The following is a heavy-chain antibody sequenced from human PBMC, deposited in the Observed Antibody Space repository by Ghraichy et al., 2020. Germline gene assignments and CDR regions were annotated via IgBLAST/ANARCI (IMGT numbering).Heavy chain of an antibody. CDR1: GFAFNTYW. J-gene: IGHJ4*02. CDR2: IKEDGSEK. V-gene: IGHV3-7*01. D-gene: IGHD3-22*01. Sequence: GGYLRLSCAASGFAFNTYWMTWVRQAPGKGLEWVANIKEDGSEKYYVDSVKGRFTISRDNAKNSLYLQMNSLRADDTAVYYCAREYYYNSSGYGSIAYWAQGTLVTVSS. CDR3: AREYYYNSSGYGSIAY.